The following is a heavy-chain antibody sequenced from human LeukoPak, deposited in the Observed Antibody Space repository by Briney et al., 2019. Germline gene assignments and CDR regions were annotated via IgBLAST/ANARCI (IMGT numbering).Heavy chain of an antibody. Sequence: TGGSLRLSCTASGFTFGDYAMSWVRQAPGKGLEWVGFIRSKAYGGTTEYAASVKGRFTISRDDSKSIAYLQMNSLKTEDTAVYYCTRAGAYGYRFFDYWGQGTLVTVSS. CDR2: IRSKAYGGTT. D-gene: IGHD5-24*01. CDR3: TRAGAYGYRFFDY. V-gene: IGHV3-49*04. CDR1: GFTFGDYA. J-gene: IGHJ4*02.